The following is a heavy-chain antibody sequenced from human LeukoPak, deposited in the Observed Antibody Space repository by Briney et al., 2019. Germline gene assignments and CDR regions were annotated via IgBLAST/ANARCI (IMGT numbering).Heavy chain of an antibody. CDR2: IYSSGNT. Sequence: PGGSLRLSCAASGFTVSHNYMSWVRQAPGKGLEWVALIYSSGNTYYADSVQGRFSIPRDNYENTLYFQMNSLRAEDTAVYYCAKGRDEHVEGYYYYYMDVWGQGTTVIVSS. CDR3: AKGRDEHVEGYYYYYMDV. J-gene: IGHJ6*03. CDR1: GFTVSHNY. V-gene: IGHV3-53*01. D-gene: IGHD1/OR15-1a*01.